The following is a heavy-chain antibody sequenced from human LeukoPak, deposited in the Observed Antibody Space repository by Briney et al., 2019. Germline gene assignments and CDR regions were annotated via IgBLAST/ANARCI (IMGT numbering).Heavy chain of an antibody. D-gene: IGHD5-12*01. CDR2: IYDSGST. Sequence: SETLSLTCTVSGGSISSYYWSWIRQPPGKGLEWIGYIYDSGSTNYNPSLKSRVTISVDTSKNQFSLKLSSVTAADTAVYYCARGGSGYDSFYYYGMDVWGQGTTVTVSS. CDR1: GGSISSYY. J-gene: IGHJ6*02. CDR3: ARGGSGYDSFYYYGMDV. V-gene: IGHV4-59*01.